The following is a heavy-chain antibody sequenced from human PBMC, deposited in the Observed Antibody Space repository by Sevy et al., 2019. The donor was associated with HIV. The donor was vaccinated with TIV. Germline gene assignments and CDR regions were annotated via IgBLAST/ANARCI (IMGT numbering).Heavy chain of an antibody. Sequence: GESLKISCAASGFTFSSYSMNWLRQAPGKGLEWVSSIIISSNYMYYADSVKGRFTISRDNAKNLLYLQMNSLGVEDTALYYCARGRSGYRYRRVSYYYMDVWAQGTTVTVSS. CDR2: IIISSNYM. CDR1: GFTFSSYS. V-gene: IGHV3-21*01. J-gene: IGHJ6*03. D-gene: IGHD5-18*01. CDR3: ARGRSGYRYRRVSYYYMDV.